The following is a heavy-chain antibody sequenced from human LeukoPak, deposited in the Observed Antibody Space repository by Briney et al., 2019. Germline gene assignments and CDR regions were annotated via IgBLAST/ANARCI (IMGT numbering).Heavy chain of an antibody. CDR3: ARYYYDSSGYYYFDY. Sequence: GGSLRLSCAASGFTFSDYYMSWIRQAPGKGLEWVSYISSSGSTIYYADSVKGRFTISRDNAKNLLYLKMNSLRAEDTAVYYCARYYYDSSGYYYFDYWGQGTLVTVSS. CDR1: GFTFSDYY. V-gene: IGHV3-11*04. CDR2: ISSSGSTI. D-gene: IGHD3-22*01. J-gene: IGHJ4*02.